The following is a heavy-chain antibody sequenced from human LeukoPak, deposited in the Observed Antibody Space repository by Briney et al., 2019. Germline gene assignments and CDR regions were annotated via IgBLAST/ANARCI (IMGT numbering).Heavy chain of an antibody. CDR3: ASPFIAVAGTGY. V-gene: IGHV4-39*07. CDR1: GGSISSSSYY. CDR2: INHSGST. Sequence: SETLSLTCTVSGGSISSSSYYWGWIRQPPGKGLEWIGEINHSGSTNYNPSLKSRVTISVDTSKNQFSLKLSSVTAADTAVYYCASPFIAVAGTGYWGQGTLVTVSS. D-gene: IGHD6-19*01. J-gene: IGHJ4*02.